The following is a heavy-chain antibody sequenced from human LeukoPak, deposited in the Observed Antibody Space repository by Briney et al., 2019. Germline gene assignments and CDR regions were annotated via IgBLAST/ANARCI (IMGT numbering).Heavy chain of an antibody. J-gene: IGHJ4*02. V-gene: IGHV4-34*01. CDR3: ARGGYSYGHGRYYFDY. D-gene: IGHD5-18*01. CDR2: INHSGST. CDR1: GGSFGGYY. Sequence: SETLSLTCAVYGGSFGGYYWSWIRQPPGKGLEWIGEINHSGSTNYNPSLKSRVTISVDTSKNQFSLKLSSVTAADTAVYYCARGGYSYGHGRYYFDYWGQGTLVTVSS.